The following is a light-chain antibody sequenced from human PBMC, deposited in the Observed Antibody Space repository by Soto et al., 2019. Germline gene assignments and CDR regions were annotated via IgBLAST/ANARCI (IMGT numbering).Light chain of an antibody. Sequence: DIVMTQSPLSLPVTPGEPASISCRSSQSLLHSNGYNYLDWYLQKPGQSPQLLIYLGSNRASGVPDRFSGSGSGTDFTLKISRVEAEDVGVYYCMQAPLAFGQGTKLEIK. CDR1: QSLLHSNGYNY. V-gene: IGKV2-28*01. CDR2: LGS. J-gene: IGKJ2*01. CDR3: MQAPLA.